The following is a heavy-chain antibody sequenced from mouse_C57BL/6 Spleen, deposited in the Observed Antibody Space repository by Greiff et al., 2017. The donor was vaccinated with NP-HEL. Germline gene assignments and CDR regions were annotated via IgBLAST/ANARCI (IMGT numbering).Heavy chain of an antibody. J-gene: IGHJ2*01. CDR2: IYPGDGDT. CDR3: ARYGLDY. D-gene: IGHD2-10*02. V-gene: IGHV1-82*01. Sequence: LQESGPELVKPGASVKISCKASGYAFSSSWMNWVKQRPGKGLEWIGRIYPGDGDTNYNGKFKGKATLTADKSSSTAYMQLSSLTSEDSAVYFCARYGLDYWGQGTTLTVSS. CDR1: GYAFSSSW.